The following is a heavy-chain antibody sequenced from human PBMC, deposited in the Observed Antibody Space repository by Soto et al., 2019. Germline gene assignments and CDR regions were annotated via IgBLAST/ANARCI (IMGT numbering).Heavy chain of an antibody. D-gene: IGHD1-20*01. J-gene: IGHJ6*02. CDR1: GASISTRDYF. CDR2: IFYSGST. V-gene: IGHV4-31*03. CDR3: ARDSTITSTWRGLDV. Sequence: QVQLQESGPGQVKPSQTLTLTCTVSGASISTRDYFWGWVRQRPGRGLEWIGYIFYSGSTYYNPSLQSRLTRSVDTAKNQFSLRLTSASAADTAVYYCARDSTITSTWRGLDVWGQGTTVTVSS.